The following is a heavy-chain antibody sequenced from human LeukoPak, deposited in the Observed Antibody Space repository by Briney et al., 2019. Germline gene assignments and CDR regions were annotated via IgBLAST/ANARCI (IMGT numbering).Heavy chain of an antibody. CDR2: NSSGSGTI. CDR1: GFSFSSYS. CDR3: ARAQKYSYDAFDI. D-gene: IGHD4-11*01. V-gene: IGHV3-48*04. Sequence: GGSLRLSCAASGFSFSSYSMNWVRRAPGKGLEYVSYNSSGSGTIYYADSVQGRFTISRDNAKNSLYLQMNSLSAEDTAVYYCARAQKYSYDAFDIWGQGTMVTVSS. J-gene: IGHJ3*02.